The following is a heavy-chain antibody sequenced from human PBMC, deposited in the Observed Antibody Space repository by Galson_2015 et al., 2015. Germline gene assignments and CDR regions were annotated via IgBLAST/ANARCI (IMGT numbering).Heavy chain of an antibody. CDR3: ASAGVAGTLGFDY. J-gene: IGHJ4*02. CDR1: GYTFTSYT. CDR2: INGGNGDT. D-gene: IGHD6-19*01. V-gene: IGHV1-3*01. Sequence: CENSGYTFTSYTMHWDGQASGQRFEWMGWINGGNGDTQYSKKFQGRLTITRDTFARAAYLDMGSLRSEDTAIYDCASAGVAGTLGFDYWGQGTLVTVSS.